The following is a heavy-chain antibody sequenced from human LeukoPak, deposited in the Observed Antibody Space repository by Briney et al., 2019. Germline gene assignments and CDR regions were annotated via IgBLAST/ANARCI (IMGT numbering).Heavy chain of an antibody. J-gene: IGHJ3*02. CDR2: IYYSGST. Sequence: SETLSLTCTVSGGSISSGDYYWSWIRQPPGKGLEWIGYIYYSGSTNYNPSLKSRVTISVDTSKNQFSLKLSSVTAADTAVYYCARESPVSGSSHFDAFDIWGQGTMVTVSS. D-gene: IGHD1-26*01. CDR3: ARESPVSGSSHFDAFDI. V-gene: IGHV4-61*08. CDR1: GGSISSGDYY.